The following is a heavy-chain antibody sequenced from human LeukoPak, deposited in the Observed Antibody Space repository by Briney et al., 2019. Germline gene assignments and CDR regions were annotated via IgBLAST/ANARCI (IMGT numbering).Heavy chain of an antibody. CDR2: INHSGST. CDR1: GGSFIGFH. J-gene: IGHJ4*02. V-gene: IGHV4-34*01. CDR3: ARGAGYYDFWSGYYSGSHHYDY. D-gene: IGHD3-3*01. Sequence: PSETLSLTCAAYGGSFIGFHWNWIRQPPGKGLEWIGDINHSGSTNYNPSLKSRVTISVDTSKNQFSLKLSSVTAADTAVYYCARGAGYYDFWSGYYSGSHHYDYWGQGTLVTVSS.